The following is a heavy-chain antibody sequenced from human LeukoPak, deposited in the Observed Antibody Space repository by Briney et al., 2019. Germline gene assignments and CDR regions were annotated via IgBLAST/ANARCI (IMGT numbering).Heavy chain of an antibody. V-gene: IGHV4-39*01. CDR1: GGSIRDSSCY. D-gene: IGHD6-19*01. CDR3: ARSVAGTETTANWLDP. CDR2: KCYSGTT. J-gene: IGHJ5*02. Sequence: PSETLSLTCTVSGGSIRDSSCYWGWIRQPPGKGLEWIASKCYSGTTYYNPSLESRVTISLDTSKNQVSLSLTSVTATDTAVYYCARSVAGTETTANWLDPWGQGTLVTVSS.